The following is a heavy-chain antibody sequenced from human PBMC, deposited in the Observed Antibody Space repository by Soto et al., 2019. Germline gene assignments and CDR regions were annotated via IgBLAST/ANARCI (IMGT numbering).Heavy chain of an antibody. CDR3: ARAPRGNYGYPAYFDY. D-gene: IGHD3-10*01. Sequence: QVQLQESGPGLVKPSETLSLTCTVSGGSISSYYWSWIRQPPGKGLEWIGYIYYSGSTNYNPSLTSRVTISVDTSKDQFSRKLSSVTAADTAVYYCARAPRGNYGYPAYFDYWGQGTLVTVSS. J-gene: IGHJ4*02. CDR1: GGSISSYY. V-gene: IGHV4-59*01. CDR2: IYYSGST.